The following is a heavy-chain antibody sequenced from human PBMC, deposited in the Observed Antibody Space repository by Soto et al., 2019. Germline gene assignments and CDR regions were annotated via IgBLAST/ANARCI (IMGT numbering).Heavy chain of an antibody. D-gene: IGHD4-17*01. J-gene: IGHJ4*02. CDR2: ISRSSSTI. Sequence: EVQLVESGGGLVQPGGSLRLSCAASGFTFSSYSMNWVRQAPGKGLEWVSYISRSSSTIYYADSVKGRFTISRDNAKNSLYLQLNSLRAEDTAVYYCARDNGDLGGAVDYWGQGTLVTVSS. V-gene: IGHV3-48*01. CDR1: GFTFSSYS. CDR3: ARDNGDLGGAVDY.